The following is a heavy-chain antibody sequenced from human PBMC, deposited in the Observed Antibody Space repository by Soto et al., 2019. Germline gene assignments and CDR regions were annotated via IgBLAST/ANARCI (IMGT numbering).Heavy chain of an antibody. D-gene: IGHD3-10*01. V-gene: IGHV4-59*01. Sequence: SETLSLTCTVSGGSISSYYWSWIRQPPGKGLEWIGYIYYSGSTNYNPSLKSRVTISVDTSKNQFSLKLSSVTAADTAVYYCARAVQFGELFLDYWGQGTLVTVSS. CDR3: ARAVQFGELFLDY. J-gene: IGHJ4*02. CDR2: IYYSGST. CDR1: GGSISSYY.